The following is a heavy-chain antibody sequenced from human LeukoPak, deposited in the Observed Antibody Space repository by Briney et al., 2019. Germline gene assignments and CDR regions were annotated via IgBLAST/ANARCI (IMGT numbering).Heavy chain of an antibody. V-gene: IGHV3-23*01. J-gene: IGHJ6*02. Sequence: KPGGSLRLSCAASGFTFSSYAMSWVRQAPGKGLEWVSATSGSGGSTYYADSVKGRFTISRDNSKNTLYLQMNSLRAEDTAVYYCAKDQVLRYFDWLFPDYYGMDVWGQGTTVTVSS. D-gene: IGHD3-9*01. CDR1: GFTFSSYA. CDR2: TSGSGGST. CDR3: AKDQVLRYFDWLFPDYYGMDV.